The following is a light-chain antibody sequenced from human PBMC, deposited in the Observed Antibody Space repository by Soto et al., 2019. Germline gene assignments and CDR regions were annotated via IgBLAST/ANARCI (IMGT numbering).Light chain of an antibody. CDR2: GNS. CDR3: QSYDSSLRV. CDR1: SSNIGAGYD. V-gene: IGLV1-40*01. J-gene: IGLJ1*01. Sequence: QSVLTQPPSVSGAPGQRVTISCTGSSSNIGAGYDVHWYQQLPGTAPKLLIYGNSNRPSGVPDRFSGSKSGISASLAITGLQAEDEADYYCQSYDSSLRVFGTGTKGTVL.